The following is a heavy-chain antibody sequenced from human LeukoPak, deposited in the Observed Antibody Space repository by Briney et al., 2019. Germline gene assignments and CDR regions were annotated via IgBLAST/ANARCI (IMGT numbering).Heavy chain of an antibody. V-gene: IGHV1-69*05. CDR3: ARDSGRPLVSAPEDYYYYYMDV. J-gene: IGHJ6*03. D-gene: IGHD3-10*01. CDR2: IIPIFGTA. CDR1: GGTFSSYA. Sequence: GASVKVSCKASGGTFSSYAISWVRQAPGQGLEWMGGIIPIFGTANYAQKFQGRVTITTDESTSTAYMELSSLRSEDTAVYYCARDSGRPLVSAPEDYYYYYMDVWGKGTTVTVSS.